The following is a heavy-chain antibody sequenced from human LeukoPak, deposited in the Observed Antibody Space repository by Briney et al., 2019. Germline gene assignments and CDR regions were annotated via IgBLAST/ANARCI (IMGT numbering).Heavy chain of an antibody. V-gene: IGHV3-64D*06. Sequence: PGGSLRLSCSASGFTFSSYAMHWVRQAPGKGLEYVSAISSNGGSTYYADSVKGRFTISRDNSKNTLYLQMSSLRAEDTAVYYCAKFGVRGERPFDYWGQGTLVTVSS. D-gene: IGHD3-10*01. CDR2: ISSNGGST. CDR1: GFTFSSYA. J-gene: IGHJ4*02. CDR3: AKFGVRGERPFDY.